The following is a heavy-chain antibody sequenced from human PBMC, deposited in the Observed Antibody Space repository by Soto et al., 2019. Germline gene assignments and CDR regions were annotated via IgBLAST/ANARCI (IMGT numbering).Heavy chain of an antibody. V-gene: IGHV1-18*04. CDR3: ARGVSTTWYEPIDY. CDR2: ISTYNGNT. J-gene: IGHJ4*02. Sequence: ASVKVSCKASGYTFNSHGITWVRQAPGHGLEWMGWISTYNGNTNYAQKLQGRVSMTTDTSTSTAYMDLRSLRSDDTAVYYCARGVSTTWYEPIDYWGQGALVTVSS. D-gene: IGHD6-13*01. CDR1: GYTFNSHG.